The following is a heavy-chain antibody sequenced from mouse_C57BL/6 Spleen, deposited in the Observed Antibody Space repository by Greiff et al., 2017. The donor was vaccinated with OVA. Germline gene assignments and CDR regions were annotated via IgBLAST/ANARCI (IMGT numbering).Heavy chain of an antibody. CDR1: GFTFSDYY. CDR2: INYDGSST. CDR3: AREGYGNPFAY. D-gene: IGHD2-10*02. V-gene: IGHV5-16*01. Sequence: DVQLVESEGGLVQPGSSMTLSCTASGFTFSDYYMAWVRQVPEKGLEWVANINYDGSSTYYLDSLKSRFIISRDNAKNILYLQMSSLKSEDTATYYCAREGYGNPFAYWGQGTLVTVSA. J-gene: IGHJ3*01.